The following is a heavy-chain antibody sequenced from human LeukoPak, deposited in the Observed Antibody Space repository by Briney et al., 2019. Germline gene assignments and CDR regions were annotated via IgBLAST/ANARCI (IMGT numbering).Heavy chain of an antibody. V-gene: IGHV4-31*03. CDR3: ARAGYYYDSSGYNPFDY. Sequence: PSQTLSLTCTVSGGSFSSGGYYWSWIRQHPGKGLEWIGYIYYSGSTYYNPSLKSRVTISVDTSKNQFSLKLSSVTAADTAVYYCARAGYYYDSSGYNPFDYWGQGTLVTVSS. J-gene: IGHJ4*02. CDR1: GGSFSSGGYY. CDR2: IYYSGST. D-gene: IGHD3-22*01.